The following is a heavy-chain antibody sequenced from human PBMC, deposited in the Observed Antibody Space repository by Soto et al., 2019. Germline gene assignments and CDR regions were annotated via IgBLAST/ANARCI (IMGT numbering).Heavy chain of an antibody. CDR2: ISSSSNHI. Sequence: EVQLVESGGGLVKPGGSLRLSCAASGFTLSTYNMNWVRQAPGKGLEWVSSISSSSNHIYYAESVKGRFTISRDNANNSLYLQMNSLRAEDTAIYYCAKDRGRGSPVSGGMDVWGQGTTVTVSS. J-gene: IGHJ6*02. CDR3: AKDRGRGSPVSGGMDV. D-gene: IGHD3-10*01. CDR1: GFTLSTYN. V-gene: IGHV3-21*01.